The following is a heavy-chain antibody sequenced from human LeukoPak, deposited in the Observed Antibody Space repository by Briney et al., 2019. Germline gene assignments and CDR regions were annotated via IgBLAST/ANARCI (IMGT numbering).Heavy chain of an antibody. V-gene: IGHV1-69*04. CDR1: GGTFSSYA. J-gene: IGHJ6*02. Sequence: GASVKVSCKASGGTFSSYAISWVRQAPGQGLEWMGRIIPILGIANYAQKFQGRVTITADKSTSTAYMELSSLRSEDTAVYYRARSGYSGYDPYYYYGMDVWGQGTTVTVSS. CDR3: ARSGYSGYDPYYYYGMDV. CDR2: IIPILGIA. D-gene: IGHD5-12*01.